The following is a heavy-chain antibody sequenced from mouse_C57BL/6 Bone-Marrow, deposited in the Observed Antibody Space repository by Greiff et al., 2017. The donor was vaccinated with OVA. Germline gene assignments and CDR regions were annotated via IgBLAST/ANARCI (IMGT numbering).Heavy chain of an antibody. V-gene: IGHV1-18*01. Sequence: EVQLQQSGPELVKPGASVKIPCKASGYTFTDYNMDWVKQSHGKSLEWIGDINPNNGGPIYNQKFKGKATLTVDKSSSTAYMELRSLTSEDTAVYYCARLPYFDVWGTGTTVTVSS. CDR3: ARLPYFDV. CDR2: INPNNGGP. J-gene: IGHJ1*03. CDR1: GYTFTDYN.